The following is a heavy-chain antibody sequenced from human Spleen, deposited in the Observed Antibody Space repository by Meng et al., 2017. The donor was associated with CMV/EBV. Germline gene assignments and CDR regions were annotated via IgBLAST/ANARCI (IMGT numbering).Heavy chain of an antibody. CDR2: ILPMFGTA. CDR1: GNFSSYL. J-gene: IGHJ5*02. D-gene: IGHD6-19*01. Sequence: GNFSSYLISWVRQAPGQGLEWMGGILPMFGTANYAEKFQGRVTIITDESTNAAYMELSSLTSEDTAVYYCARDRSVAVAGSGWFDPWGQGTLVTVSS. CDR3: ARDRSVAVAGSGWFDP. V-gene: IGHV1-69*05.